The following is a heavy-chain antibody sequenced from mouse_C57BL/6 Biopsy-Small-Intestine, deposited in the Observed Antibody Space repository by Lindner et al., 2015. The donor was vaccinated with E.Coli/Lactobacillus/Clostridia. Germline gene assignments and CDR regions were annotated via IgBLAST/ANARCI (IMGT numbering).Heavy chain of an antibody. CDR3: ARDSESTYGRYNCFDP. D-gene: IGHD5-1*01. J-gene: IGHJ4*01. Sequence: SVKVSCKASGYSFTSYTIHWVRQAPGQRLEWVGWIDTGNGNTQYSQKFQGRVTITRDTFASTVYMELSSLTSEDAAVYYCARDSESTYGRYNCFDPWGQGTLVTVSS. V-gene: IGHV1-66*01. CDR2: IDTGNGNT. CDR1: GYSFTSYT.